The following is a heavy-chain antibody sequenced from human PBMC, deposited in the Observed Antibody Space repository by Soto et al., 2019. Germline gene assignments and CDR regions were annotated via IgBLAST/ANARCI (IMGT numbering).Heavy chain of an antibody. J-gene: IGHJ3*02. CDR3: ARGGGVGVAGSAAFDM. Sequence: QLHLVQSGAVVKKPGASVTVSCSASGYPVTAYYMHWVRQAPGRGLEWMGGINPATGAATYTQTFQGRGTLTRYTSTSTVFMELSGLTSEDPAVFYCARGGGVGVAGSAAFDMWGQGTLVTVSS. CDR2: INPATGAA. CDR1: GYPVTAYY. V-gene: IGHV1-2*02. D-gene: IGHD3-3*01.